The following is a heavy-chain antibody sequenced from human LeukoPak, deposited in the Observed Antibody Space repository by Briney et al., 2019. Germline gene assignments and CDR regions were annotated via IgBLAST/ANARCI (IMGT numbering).Heavy chain of an antibody. J-gene: IGHJ4*02. CDR2: VWSGGNNK. D-gene: IGHD1-26*01. CDR3: AKDDQVGAIGYFDY. Sequence: GGSLRLSCAASGFIFSTYGMHWVRQAPGKGLEWVAVVWSGGNNKYYSDSVKGRFTISRDNSKNTLYLQMNSLRAEDTAVYYCAKDDQVGAIGYFDYRGQGTLVTVSS. V-gene: IGHV3-33*06. CDR1: GFIFSTYG.